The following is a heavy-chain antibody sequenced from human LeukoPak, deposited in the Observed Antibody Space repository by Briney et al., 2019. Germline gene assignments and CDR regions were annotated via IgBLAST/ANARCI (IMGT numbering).Heavy chain of an antibody. CDR2: IKQDGSEK. V-gene: IGHV3-7*04. D-gene: IGHD3-22*01. Sequence: GGSLRLSCAASGFTFSSYWMSWVRQAPGKGLEWVANIKQDGSEKYYVDSVKGRFTISRDNAKNSLYLQMNSLRAEDTAVYYCARVLGSYYDSSGYYYTTNSFDYWGQGTLVTVSS. CDR3: ARVLGSYYDSSGYYYTTNSFDY. J-gene: IGHJ4*02. CDR1: GFTFSSYW.